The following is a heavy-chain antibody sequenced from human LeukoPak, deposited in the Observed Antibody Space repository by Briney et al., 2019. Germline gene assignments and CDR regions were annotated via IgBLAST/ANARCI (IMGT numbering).Heavy chain of an antibody. CDR1: GGSISSYY. J-gene: IGHJ4*02. CDR3: ARGEMLYGTFDY. V-gene: IGHV4-4*07. D-gene: IGHD2-8*01. CDR2: IYTSGST. Sequence: SQTLSLTCTVSGGSISSYYWSWIRQPAGKGLEWIGRIYTSGSTNYNPSLKSRVTMSVDTSKNQFSLKLSSVTAADTAVYYCARGEMLYGTFDYWGQGTLVTVSS.